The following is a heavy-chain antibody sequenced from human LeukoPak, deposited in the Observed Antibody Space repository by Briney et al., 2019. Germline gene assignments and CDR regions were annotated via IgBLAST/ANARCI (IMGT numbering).Heavy chain of an antibody. D-gene: IGHD5-18*01. Sequence: KPSETLSLTCAVYGGSFSGYYWSWIRQPPGKGLHWIGEINHSGSTNYNPSLKSRVTISVDTSKNQFSLKLSSVTAADTAVYYCARARRGYNYRGNWFDPWGQGTLVTVSS. J-gene: IGHJ5*02. CDR3: ARARRGYNYRGNWFDP. CDR1: GGSFSGYY. V-gene: IGHV4-34*01. CDR2: INHSGST.